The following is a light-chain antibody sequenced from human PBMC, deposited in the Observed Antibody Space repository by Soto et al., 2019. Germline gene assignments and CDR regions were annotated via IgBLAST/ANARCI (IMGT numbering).Light chain of an antibody. CDR1: QAVPNN. CDR3: QQTYMSPPS. Sequence: DIHLTQSPSFLSASVGDRVTITCRPSQAVPNNMAWYQQKPGKPPKLLIYEESTLHSGVPSRFSGRKSGTQFTLTIDSLQPEDIATYHCQQTYMSPPSFGQGTRVEI. CDR2: EES. V-gene: IGKV1-9*01. J-gene: IGKJ1*01.